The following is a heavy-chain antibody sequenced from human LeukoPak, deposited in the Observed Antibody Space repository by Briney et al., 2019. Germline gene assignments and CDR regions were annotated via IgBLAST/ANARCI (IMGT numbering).Heavy chain of an antibody. CDR3: AKGSRVLLWFGELSDGAFDI. CDR1: GFTFSSYA. D-gene: IGHD3-10*01. J-gene: IGHJ3*02. V-gene: IGHV3-23*01. Sequence: GGSLRLSCAASGFTFSSYAMSWVRRAPGKGLEWVSAISGSGGSTYYADSVKGRFTISRDNSKNTLYLQMNSLRAEDTAVYYCAKGSRVLLWFGELSDGAFDIWGQGTMVTVSS. CDR2: ISGSGGST.